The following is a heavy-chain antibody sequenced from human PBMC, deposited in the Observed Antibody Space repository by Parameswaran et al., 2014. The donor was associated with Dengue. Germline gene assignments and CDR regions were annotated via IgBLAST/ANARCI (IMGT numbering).Heavy chain of an antibody. V-gene: IGHV1-69*13. Sequence: SVKVSCKASGGTFSSYAISWFRQAPGQGLEWMGGIIAVFGSANYAQKFQGRVTITADASTSTAYMELSSLRFEDTAIYYCAKTKSATFYGSFDYWGQGTLVTVSS. D-gene: IGHD2/OR15-2a*01. CDR1: GGTFSSYA. J-gene: IGHJ4*02. CDR2: IIAVFGSA. CDR3: AKTKSATFYGSFDY.